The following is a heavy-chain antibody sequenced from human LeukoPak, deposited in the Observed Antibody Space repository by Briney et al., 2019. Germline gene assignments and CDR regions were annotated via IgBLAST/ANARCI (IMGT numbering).Heavy chain of an antibody. J-gene: IGHJ4*02. CDR2: INAYNGNT. D-gene: IGHD4-17*01. V-gene: IGHV1-18*01. Sequence: ASVKVSCKASGYIFSSYGISWVRQAPGQGLEWLGWINAYNGNTNYAQKLQGRVTMTTDTSTSTAYMELRSLRSDDSAVYYCASAAVYGDPTNPYFDYWGQGTLVTVSS. CDR3: ASAAVYGDPTNPYFDY. CDR1: GYIFSSYG.